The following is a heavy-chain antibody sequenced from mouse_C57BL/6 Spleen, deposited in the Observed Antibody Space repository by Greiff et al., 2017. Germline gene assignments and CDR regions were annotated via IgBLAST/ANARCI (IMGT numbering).Heavy chain of an antibody. CDR1: GYSFTDYN. CDR2: INPNYGTT. Sequence: EVQGVESGPELVKPGASVKISCKASGYSFTDYNMNWVKQSNGKSLEWIGVINPNYGTTSYNQKFKGKATLTVDQSSSTAYMQLNSLTSEDSAVYYCARQVYYGSSYWYFDVWGTGTTVTGSS. D-gene: IGHD1-1*01. J-gene: IGHJ1*03. CDR3: ARQVYYGSSYWYFDV. V-gene: IGHV1-39*01.